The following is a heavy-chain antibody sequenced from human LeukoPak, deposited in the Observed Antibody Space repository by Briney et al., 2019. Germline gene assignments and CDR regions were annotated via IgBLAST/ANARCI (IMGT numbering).Heavy chain of an antibody. CDR2: IYYSGST. Sequence: SETLSLTCTVSGGSISSYYWSWIRQPPGKGLEWIGYIYYSGSTNYNPSLKRRVTISVDTSKNQFSLKLSSVTAADTAVYYCARVSGYSSVAFFDYWGQGTLVTVSS. J-gene: IGHJ4*02. CDR1: GGSISSYY. CDR3: ARVSGYSSVAFFDY. D-gene: IGHD6-19*01. V-gene: IGHV4-59*01.